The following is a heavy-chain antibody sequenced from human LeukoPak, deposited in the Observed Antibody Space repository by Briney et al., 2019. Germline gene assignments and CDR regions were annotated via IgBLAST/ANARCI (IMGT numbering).Heavy chain of an antibody. CDR1: GGSISSSSYY. J-gene: IGHJ4*02. CDR3: ARHEENTCYSNFDY. Sequence: PSETLSLTCTVSGGSISSSSYYWGWIRQPPGERLEWIGSMSYSGSTYYNPSLKSRVTMSVDTSKNQFSLKLSYVTAADTAVYYCARHEENTCYSNFDYWGQGTLVTVSS. D-gene: IGHD2-15*01. V-gene: IGHV4-39*01. CDR2: MSYSGST.